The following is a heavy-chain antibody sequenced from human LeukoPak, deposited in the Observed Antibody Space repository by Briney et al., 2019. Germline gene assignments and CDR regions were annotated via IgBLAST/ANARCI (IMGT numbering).Heavy chain of an antibody. CDR3: ARGNYGTDY. Sequence: SETLSLXCTVSGGSISSSSYYWGWIRQPPEKGLEWIGSIYYSGSTYYNPSLKSRVTISVDTSKNQFSLKLSSVTAADTAVYYCARGNYGTDYWGQGTLVTVSS. J-gene: IGHJ4*02. CDR1: GGSISSSSYY. D-gene: IGHD1-7*01. CDR2: IYYSGST. V-gene: IGHV4-39*01.